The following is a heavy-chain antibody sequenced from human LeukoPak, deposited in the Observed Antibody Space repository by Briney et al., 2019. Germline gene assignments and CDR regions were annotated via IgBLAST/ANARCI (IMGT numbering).Heavy chain of an antibody. V-gene: IGHV4-34*01. CDR3: VTAPIWSGYNWFDP. J-gene: IGHJ5*02. D-gene: IGHD3-3*01. Sequence: SETLSLTCAVYGGSFSAYYWSWIRQPPGKGLEWIGEINHSGSTNYNPSLKSRVTISVDTSKNQFSLKLSSVTAADTAVYYCVTAPIWSGYNWFDPWGQGTLVTVSS. CDR1: GGSFSAYY. CDR2: INHSGST.